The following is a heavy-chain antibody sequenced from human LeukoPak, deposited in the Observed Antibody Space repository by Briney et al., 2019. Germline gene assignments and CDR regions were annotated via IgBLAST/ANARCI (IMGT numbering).Heavy chain of an antibody. J-gene: IGHJ3*02. CDR2: MNPNSGNT. Sequence: GASVKVSCKASGYTFTSYGINWVRQATGQGLEWMGWMNPNSGNTGYAQKFQGRVTITRNTSISTAYMELSSLRSEDTAVYYCARASEDYYDSSGYLDPDAFDIWGQGTMVTVSS. D-gene: IGHD3-22*01. CDR1: GYTFTSYG. CDR3: ARASEDYYDSSGYLDPDAFDI. V-gene: IGHV1-8*03.